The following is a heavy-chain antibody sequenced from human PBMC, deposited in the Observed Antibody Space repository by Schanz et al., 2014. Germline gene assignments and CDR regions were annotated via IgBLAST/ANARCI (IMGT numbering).Heavy chain of an antibody. J-gene: IGHJ4*02. CDR1: GGSISSGGYS. Sequence: QVQLQESGPGLVKPSQTLSLTCAVSGGSISSGGYSWNWIRQPPGKGLEWIGEINHSGSTNYNPSLKSRVTISVDTSKTQSSLKLSSVTAADTAVYYCARAPGGYGRFDYWGQGTLVTVSS. CDR2: INHSGST. V-gene: IGHV4-30-4*07. CDR3: ARAPGGYGRFDY. D-gene: IGHD5-12*01.